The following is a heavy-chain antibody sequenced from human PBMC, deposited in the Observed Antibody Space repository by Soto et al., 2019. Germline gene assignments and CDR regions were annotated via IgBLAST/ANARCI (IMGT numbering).Heavy chain of an antibody. V-gene: IGHV3-23*01. J-gene: IGHJ4*02. CDR3: AKEVLEWLPKGGSDY. CDR2: ISGSGGST. CDR1: GFTFSSYA. D-gene: IGHD3-3*01. Sequence: EVQLLESGGGLVQPAGSLRLSCAASGFTFSSYAMSWVRQAPGKGLEWVSAISGSGGSTYYADSVKGRFTISRDNSKNTLYLQMNRLRAEDTAVYYYAKEVLEWLPKGGSDYWGQGTLVTVSS.